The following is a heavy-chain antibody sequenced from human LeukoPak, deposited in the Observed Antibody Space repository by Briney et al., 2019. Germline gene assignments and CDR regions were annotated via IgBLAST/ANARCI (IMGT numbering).Heavy chain of an antibody. J-gene: IGHJ4*02. CDR1: GFTVSSNS. D-gene: IGHD4/OR15-4a*01. CDR2: IYSDNT. V-gene: IGHV3-53*01. Sequence: GGSLRLSCTVSGFTVSSNSMSWVRQAPGKGLEWVSFIYSDNTHYSDSVKCRVTISIDNYKNTLYLHMNSLRAEDTDVYYCARRAGAYSHPYDYWGQGTLVTVSS. CDR3: ARRAGAYSHPYDY.